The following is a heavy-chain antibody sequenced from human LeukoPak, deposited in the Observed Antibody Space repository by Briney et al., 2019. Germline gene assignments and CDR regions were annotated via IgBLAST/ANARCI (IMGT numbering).Heavy chain of an antibody. Sequence: PGGSLRLSCAASGFTFSSYEMNWVRQAPGRGLEWVSYISSSGGTIYYADSVKGRFTISRDNAKNSLYLQMNSLRAEDTAVYYCARDSTYYYDSSGYPPDYWGQGTLVTVSS. J-gene: IGHJ4*02. D-gene: IGHD3-22*01. V-gene: IGHV3-48*03. CDR2: ISSSGGTI. CDR1: GFTFSSYE. CDR3: ARDSTYYYDSSGYPPDY.